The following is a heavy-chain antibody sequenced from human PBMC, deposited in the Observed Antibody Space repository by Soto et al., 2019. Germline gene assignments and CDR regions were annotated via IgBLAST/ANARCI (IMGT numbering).Heavy chain of an antibody. D-gene: IGHD2-15*01. V-gene: IGHV1-69*04. J-gene: IGHJ5*02. Sequence: GPSVKVSCKASGGTFSSYTISWVRQAPGQGLEWMGRIIPILGIANYAQKFQGRVTITADKSTSTAYMELSSLRSEDTAVYYCARDPPYCSGGSCYISVDPWGQGTLVTVSS. CDR2: IIPILGIA. CDR1: GGTFSSYT. CDR3: ARDPPYCSGGSCYISVDP.